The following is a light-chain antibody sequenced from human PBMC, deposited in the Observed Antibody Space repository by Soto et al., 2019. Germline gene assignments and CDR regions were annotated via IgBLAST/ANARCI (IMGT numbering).Light chain of an antibody. CDR2: GSS. CDR1: QSVGGD. CDR3: HQRNQ. Sequence: VITQSPATLSVSPVERATLSCRASQSVGGDLAWYQQKPGQAPRLLIYGSSSRAPGIPDRFSGSGSGTDFTLTISSVAPEDFAIYYCHQRNQFGQGTRLEIK. J-gene: IGKJ5*01. V-gene: IGKV3-15*01.